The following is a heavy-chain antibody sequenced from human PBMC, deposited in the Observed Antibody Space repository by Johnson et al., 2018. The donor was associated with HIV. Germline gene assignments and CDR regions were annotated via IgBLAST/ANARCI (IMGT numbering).Heavy chain of an antibody. Sequence: VQLVESGGGVVQPGRSLRLSCAASGFTFDDYAMHWVRQAPGKGLEWVSGINWNGGSTGYADSVKGRSTISRDNAKNALYLQMNSLRAEDTALYYFVRVAYYYDSSGYSAFDIWGQGTMVTVSS. J-gene: IGHJ3*02. CDR3: VRVAYYYDSSGYSAFDI. CDR2: INWNGGST. CDR1: GFTFDDYA. D-gene: IGHD3-22*01. V-gene: IGHV3-20*04.